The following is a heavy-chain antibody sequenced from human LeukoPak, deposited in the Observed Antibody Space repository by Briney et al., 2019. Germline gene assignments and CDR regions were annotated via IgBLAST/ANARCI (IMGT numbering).Heavy chain of an antibody. CDR2: ISSSSSYI. V-gene: IGHV3-21*01. Sequence: PGGSLRLSCAASGFTFSSYRMNWVRQAPGKGLEWVSSISSSSSYIYYADSVKGRFTISRDNAKNSLYLQMNSLRAEDTAVYYCARGQVLQYCSSTSCSNYFDYWGQGTLVTVSS. J-gene: IGHJ4*02. D-gene: IGHD2-2*01. CDR3: ARGQVLQYCSSTSCSNYFDY. CDR1: GFTFSSYR.